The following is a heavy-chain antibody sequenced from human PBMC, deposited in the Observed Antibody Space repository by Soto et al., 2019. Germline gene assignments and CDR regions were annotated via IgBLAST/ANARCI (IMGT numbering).Heavy chain of an antibody. CDR2: IYYSGST. CDR3: ARTDVVSTPVGPKAFFDY. Sequence: PSETLSLTCTVSGGSISSYYWSWIRQPPGKGLEWIGYIYYSGSTNYNPSLKSRVTISVDTSKNQFSLKLSSVTAADTAVYYCARTDVVSTPVGPKAFFDYWGQGTLVTVSS. J-gene: IGHJ4*02. CDR1: GGSISSYY. V-gene: IGHV4-59*01. D-gene: IGHD3-3*01.